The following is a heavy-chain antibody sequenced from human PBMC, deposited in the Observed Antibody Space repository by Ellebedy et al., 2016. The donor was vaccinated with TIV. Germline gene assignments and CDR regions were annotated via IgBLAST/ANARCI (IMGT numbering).Heavy chain of an antibody. CDR2: ISSSGSTI. D-gene: IGHD6-13*01. V-gene: IGHV3-11*01. J-gene: IGHJ4*02. CDR3: ARLGVIAAAGASDY. Sequence: GESLKISCAASGFTFSEDYMSWIRQAPGKGLEWVSYISSSGSTIYYADSVKGRFTISRDNAENSLYLQMNSLRAEDTAVYYCARLGVIAAAGASDYWGQGTLVIVSS. CDR1: GFTFSEDY.